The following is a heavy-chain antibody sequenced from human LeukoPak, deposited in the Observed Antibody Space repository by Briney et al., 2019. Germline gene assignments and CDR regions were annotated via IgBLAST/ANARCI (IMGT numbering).Heavy chain of an antibody. CDR1: GDSISSSSYY. Sequence: TSETLSLTCIVSGDSISSSSYYWGWIRQPPGKALEWIASIYHSGSTYYNPSLKSRVTISVDTSKNHFSLMLSSVSAADTAVYYRARHAPHENGNKRGFENWGRGTLVTVSS. J-gene: IGHJ4*02. CDR2: IYHSGST. V-gene: IGHV4-39*01. CDR3: ARHAPHENGNKRGFEN. D-gene: IGHD2/OR15-2a*01.